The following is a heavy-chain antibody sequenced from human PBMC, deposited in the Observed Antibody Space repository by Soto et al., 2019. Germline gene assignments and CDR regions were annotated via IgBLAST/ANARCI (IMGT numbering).Heavy chain of an antibody. J-gene: IGHJ4*02. CDR2: IYYSGST. CDR1: GGSISSGGYY. V-gene: IGHV4-31*03. Sequence: PSETLSLTCTVSGGSISSGGYYWSWIRQHPGKGLEWIGYIYYSGSTYYNPSLKSRVTISVDTSKNQFSPKLSSVTAADTAVYYCARAQYDILTGYYAPLDYWGQGTLVTVSS. D-gene: IGHD3-9*01. CDR3: ARAQYDILTGYYAPLDY.